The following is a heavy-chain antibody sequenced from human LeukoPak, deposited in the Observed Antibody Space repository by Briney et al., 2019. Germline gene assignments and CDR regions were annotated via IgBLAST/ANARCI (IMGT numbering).Heavy chain of an antibody. D-gene: IGHD5/OR15-5a*01. V-gene: IGHV1-18*01. Sequence: ASVKVSCKASGGVFTTYTMSWVRQAPGQGLEWMGWISGYNGNTNYAQKLQGRVTMTTDTSSTTAYMELRSLRFDDTAMYYCVRDESVFDIWGQGTMVTVSS. CDR3: VRDESVFDI. CDR1: GGVFTTYT. CDR2: ISGYNGNT. J-gene: IGHJ3*02.